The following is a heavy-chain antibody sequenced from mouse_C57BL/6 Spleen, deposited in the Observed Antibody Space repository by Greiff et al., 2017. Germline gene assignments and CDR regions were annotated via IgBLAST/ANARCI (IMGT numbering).Heavy chain of an antibody. Sequence: VQVVESGPELVKPGASVKLSCKASGYTFTEYTIHWVKQRSGQGLEWIGWFYPGSGSIKYNEKFKDKATLTADESSSTVYMELRRLTSEYSAVYFYARHVLYSNYIYYAMDYWGQGTSVTVSS. CDR3: ARHVLYSNYIYYAMDY. D-gene: IGHD2-5*01. V-gene: IGHV1-62-2*01. J-gene: IGHJ4*01. CDR1: GYTFTEYT. CDR2: FYPGSGSI.